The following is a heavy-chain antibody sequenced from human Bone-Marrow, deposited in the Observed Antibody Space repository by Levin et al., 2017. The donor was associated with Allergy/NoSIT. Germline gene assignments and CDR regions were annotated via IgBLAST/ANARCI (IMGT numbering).Heavy chain of an antibody. Sequence: SETLSLTCAISGDSVSSNSAAWNWIRQSPSRGLEWLGRTYYRSKWYNDYAVSVKSRITINPDTSKNQFSLQLNSVTPEDTAVYYCARGTHSSSWYLWYFDYWGQGTLVTVSS. D-gene: IGHD6-13*01. CDR1: GDSVSSNSAA. CDR2: TYYRSKWYN. CDR3: ARGTHSSSWYLWYFDY. J-gene: IGHJ4*02. V-gene: IGHV6-1*01.